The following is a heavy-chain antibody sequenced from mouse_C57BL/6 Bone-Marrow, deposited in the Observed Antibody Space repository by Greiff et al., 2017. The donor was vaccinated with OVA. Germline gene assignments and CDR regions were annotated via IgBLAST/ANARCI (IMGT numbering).Heavy chain of an antibody. CDR1: GYSITSGYY. D-gene: IGHD1-1*01. CDR2: ISYDGSN. J-gene: IGHJ2*01. V-gene: IGHV3-6*01. Sequence: VQLKESGPGLVKPSQSLSLTCSVTGYSITSGYYWNWIRQFPGNKLEWMGYISYDGSNNYNPSLKNRISITRDTSKNQFFLKLNSVTTEDTATYYCARDPYYYGSSYLYYFDYWGQGTTLTVSS. CDR3: ARDPYYYGSSYLYYFDY.